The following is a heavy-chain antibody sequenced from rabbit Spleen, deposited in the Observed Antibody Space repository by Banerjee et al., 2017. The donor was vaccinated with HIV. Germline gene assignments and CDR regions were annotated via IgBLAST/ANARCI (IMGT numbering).Heavy chain of an antibody. V-gene: IGHV1S40*01. D-gene: IGHD1-1*01. CDR1: GFSFSSSYY. Sequence: QSLEESGGGLVQPEGSVTLTCTASGFSFSSSYYMCWVRQAPGKGLEWIGCIYTGGSGSTAYASWAKGRFTVSKTSSTTVTLQLNSLTAADTATYFCARWNSGSDDAFKLWGPGTLVTVS. CDR2: IYTGGSGST. J-gene: IGHJ4*01. CDR3: ARWNSGSDDAFKL.